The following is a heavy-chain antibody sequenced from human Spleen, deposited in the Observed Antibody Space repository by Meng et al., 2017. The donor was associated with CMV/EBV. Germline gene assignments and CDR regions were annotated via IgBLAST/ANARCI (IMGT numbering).Heavy chain of an antibody. CDR3: AKKYCTNGVCHLGYFDY. D-gene: IGHD2-8*01. Sequence: GESLKISCAASGFALTSYTMNWVRQAPGKGLEWVPSISSSNNYIHYADSVRGRFTISRDNAKNSLYLQMNSLRAEDTAIYYCAKKYCTNGVCHLGYFDYWGQGTLVTVSS. CDR2: ISSSNNYI. CDR1: GFALTSYT. V-gene: IGHV3-21*01. J-gene: IGHJ4*02.